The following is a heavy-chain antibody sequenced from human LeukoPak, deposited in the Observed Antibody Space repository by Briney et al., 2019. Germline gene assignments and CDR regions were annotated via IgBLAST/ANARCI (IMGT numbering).Heavy chain of an antibody. D-gene: IGHD3-3*01. V-gene: IGHV1-69*05. J-gene: IGHJ6*03. Sequence: SVKVSCKASGGTFSSYAISWVRQAPGQGLEWMGGIIPIFGTANYAQKFQGRVTMTRDMSTSTVYMELSSLRSEDTAVYYCARRGYYDFWSGYTDYYYYYYMDVWGKGTTVTVSS. CDR3: ARRGYYDFWSGYTDYYYYYYMDV. CDR1: GGTFSSYA. CDR2: IIPIFGTA.